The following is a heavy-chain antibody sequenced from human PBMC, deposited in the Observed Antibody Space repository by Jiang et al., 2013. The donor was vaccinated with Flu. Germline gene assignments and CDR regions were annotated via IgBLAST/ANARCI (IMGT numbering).Heavy chain of an antibody. V-gene: IGHV4-59*01. Sequence: GPGLVTPSETLSLTCTVSGGSITTYYWSWIRQPPGKALEWIGYIHDNGNTNTNPSLKRRVTISLDTSKNHFSLKLRSVTAADTAVYYCVRGEQQLPTIDSWGRGTLVTVSS. D-gene: IGHD6-13*01. CDR1: GGSITTYY. CDR2: IHDNGNT. J-gene: IGHJ4*02. CDR3: VRGEQQLPTIDS.